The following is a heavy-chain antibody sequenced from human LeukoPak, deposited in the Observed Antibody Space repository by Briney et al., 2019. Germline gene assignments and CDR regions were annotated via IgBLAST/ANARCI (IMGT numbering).Heavy chain of an antibody. CDR3: ARCRTAVAGTFDI. V-gene: IGHV4-39*07. J-gene: IGHJ3*02. Sequence: PSETLSLTCTVSGGSISSSSYYWGWIRQPPGKGLEWIGSIYYSGSTYYNPSLKSRVTISVDTSKNQFSLKLSSVTAADTAVYYCARCRTAVAGTFDIWGQGTMVTVSS. CDR1: GGSISSSSYY. CDR2: IYYSGST. D-gene: IGHD6-19*01.